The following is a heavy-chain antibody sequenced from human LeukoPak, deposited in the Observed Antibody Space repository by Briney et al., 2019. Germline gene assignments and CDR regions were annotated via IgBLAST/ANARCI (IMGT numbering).Heavy chain of an antibody. Sequence: GGSLRLSCAVSGFTLESHGMHWVRQAPGKGLEWVSVIYGGGSTFYADSVKGRSTISRDNSQNTMYLQMNGLRAEDTAVYYCATWPGAWYGEDYWGQGTLVTVSS. CDR2: IYGGGST. CDR3: ATWPGAWYGEDY. J-gene: IGHJ4*02. CDR1: GFTLESHG. V-gene: IGHV3-53*01. D-gene: IGHD3-10*01.